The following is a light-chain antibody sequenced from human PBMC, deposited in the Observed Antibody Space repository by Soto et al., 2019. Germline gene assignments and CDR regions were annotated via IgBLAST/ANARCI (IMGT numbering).Light chain of an antibody. CDR2: GAS. V-gene: IGKV3-20*01. J-gene: IGKJ1*01. CDR3: QQYGSSPWT. Sequence: EIVLTQSPGTLSFSPGERATLSCRASQCVSSSYLAWYQQKPGQAPRLLIYGASSRATGIPGRFSGSGSGTDFTLTISRLEPEDFAVYYCQQYGSSPWTFGQGTKVDIK. CDR1: QCVSSSY.